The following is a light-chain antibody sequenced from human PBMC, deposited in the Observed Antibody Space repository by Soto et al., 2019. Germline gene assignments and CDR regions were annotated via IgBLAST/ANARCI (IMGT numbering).Light chain of an antibody. CDR3: QHYYGS. CDR2: DAS. V-gene: IGKV1-5*01. CDR1: QNIRSW. Sequence: DMPMTQSPTTLSASVGDRVTITCRASQNIRSWLAWYQQKPGKAPKVLSHDASTLERGVPSRFSGSGFGTEITLSFSSLQRDDVATYYRQHYYGSFGKGTKLDIK. J-gene: IGKJ2*01.